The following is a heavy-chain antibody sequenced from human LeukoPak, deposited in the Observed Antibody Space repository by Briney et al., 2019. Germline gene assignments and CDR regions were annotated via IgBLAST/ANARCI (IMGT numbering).Heavy chain of an antibody. CDR2: IGTAGDT. V-gene: IGHV3-13*01. D-gene: IGHD6-13*01. CDR1: GFTFSTYD. J-gene: IGHJ4*02. Sequence: GGSLRLSCAASGFTFSTYDMHWVRQATEKGLEWVSAIGTAGDTYYLGSVKGRFTISRENAKNSLYLQMNSLRAGDTAVYYCARDGIAAVDFDYWGQGILVTVSS. CDR3: ARDGIAAVDFDY.